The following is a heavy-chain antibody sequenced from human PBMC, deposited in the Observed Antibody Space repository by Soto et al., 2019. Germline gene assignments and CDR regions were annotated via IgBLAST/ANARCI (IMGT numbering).Heavy chain of an antibody. J-gene: IGHJ6*03. CDR3: ARHRLLWFGELLVRYYYYMDV. CDR2: IYYSGST. V-gene: IGHV4-39*01. CDR1: GCSISSSSYY. D-gene: IGHD3-10*01. Sequence: SETLSLTCTVSGCSISSSSYYWGWIRQPPGKGLEWIGSIYYSGSTYYNPSLESRATIPVDTSKNQFSLKLTSVTAADTAVYYCARHRLLWFGELLVRYYYYMDVWGKGTTVTVSS.